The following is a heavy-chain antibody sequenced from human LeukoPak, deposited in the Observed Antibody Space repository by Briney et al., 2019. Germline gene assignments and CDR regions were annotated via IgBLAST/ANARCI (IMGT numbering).Heavy chain of an antibody. CDR3: ARFGWAFDI. CDR1: GFTFSSYA. CDR2: ISGSGGSA. Sequence: GGSLRLSCAASGFTFSSYAMSWVRQAPGKGLEWVSGISGSGGSAYYADSVKGRFIISRDNSKNTLYLQMNSLRAEDTAVYYCARFGWAFDIWGQGTMVTVSS. J-gene: IGHJ3*02. V-gene: IGHV3-23*01. D-gene: IGHD3-16*01.